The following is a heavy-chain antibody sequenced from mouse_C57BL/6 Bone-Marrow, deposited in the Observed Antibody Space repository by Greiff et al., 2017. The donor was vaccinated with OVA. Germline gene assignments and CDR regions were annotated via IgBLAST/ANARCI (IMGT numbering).Heavy chain of an antibody. J-gene: IGHJ2*01. CDR3: RTGYYFDY. Sequence: VKLMESGAELVRPGASVTLSCKASGYTFTDYEMHWVKQTPVHGLEWIGAIDPETGGTAYNQKFKGKAILTADKSSSTAYMELRSLTSEDSAVYYCRTGYYFDYWGQGTTLTVSS. CDR1: GYTFTDYE. V-gene: IGHV1-15*01. CDR2: IDPETGGT. D-gene: IGHD2-2*01.